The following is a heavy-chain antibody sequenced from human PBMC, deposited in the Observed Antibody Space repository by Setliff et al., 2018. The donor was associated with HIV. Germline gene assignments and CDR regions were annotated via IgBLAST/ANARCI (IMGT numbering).Heavy chain of an antibody. CDR2: INPSGDVI. V-gene: IGHV1-46*01. CDR3: ASPSFGDVDYYYGMDV. J-gene: IGHJ6*02. D-gene: IGHD3-10*01. Sequence: ASVKVSCKASGYPSTSFSLHWVRQAPGQGLEWMGIINPSGDVIRYAQKFQGRVTMTRDTSTSTVYMDLSSLRSEDTAVYYCASPSFGDVDYYYGMDVWGQGTTVTVSS. CDR1: GYPSTSFS.